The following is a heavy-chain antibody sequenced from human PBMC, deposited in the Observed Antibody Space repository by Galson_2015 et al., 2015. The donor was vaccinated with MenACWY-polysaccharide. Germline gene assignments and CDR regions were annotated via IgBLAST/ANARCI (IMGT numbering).Heavy chain of an antibody. CDR3: ATGGHYFGN. Sequence: PLRLSCAASGFSFNNAWMSWLRQASGKGPEWVGRIRSKSDGGTTDNAAPVKGRFSISRDDSKNTLYLQMSSLKVEDTAVYYCATGGHYFGNWGQGTLVTVSS. D-gene: IGHD3-10*01. CDR2: IRSKSDGGTT. CDR1: GFSFNNAW. J-gene: IGHJ4*02. V-gene: IGHV3-15*01.